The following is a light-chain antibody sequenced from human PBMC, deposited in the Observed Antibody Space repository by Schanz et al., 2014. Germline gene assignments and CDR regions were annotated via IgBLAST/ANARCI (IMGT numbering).Light chain of an antibody. V-gene: IGKV1-6*01. Sequence: IQMTQSPSSLSASVGDRVTITCRASQDISNYLAWFQQKPGKVPERLIYAASDLQSGVPSRFSGSGSGTEFTLTISSLQPEDFATYYCLQDYNYPWTFGQGTKVEIK. CDR3: LQDYNYPWT. CDR2: AAS. J-gene: IGKJ1*01. CDR1: QDISNY.